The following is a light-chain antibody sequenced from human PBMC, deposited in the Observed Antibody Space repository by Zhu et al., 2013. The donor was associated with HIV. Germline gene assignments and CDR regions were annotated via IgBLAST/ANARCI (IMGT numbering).Light chain of an antibody. J-gene: IGKJ5*01. CDR3: QHYASSPIT. V-gene: IGKV3-20*01. CDR2: GAS. Sequence: EIVLTQSPVTLSLSPGERATLSCRASQSVANSLAWYQQKPGQAPRLLMYGASSRATGIPDRFSGSGSGTDFSLTISRVEPEDFAVYYCQHYASSPITFGQGTRLEMK. CDR1: QSVANS.